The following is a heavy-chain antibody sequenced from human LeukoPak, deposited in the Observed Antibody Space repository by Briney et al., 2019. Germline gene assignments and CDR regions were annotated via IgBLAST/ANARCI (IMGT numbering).Heavy chain of an antibody. CDR2: ISYDGSNK. Sequence: PGRSLRLSCAASGFIFSSYAMHWVRQAPGKGLEWVAVISYDGSNKYYADSVKGRFTISRDNSKNTLYLQMNSLRAEDTAVYYCATLTPGIAAAGRIIDYWGQGTLVTVSS. D-gene: IGHD6-13*01. V-gene: IGHV3-30*01. J-gene: IGHJ4*02. CDR1: GFIFSSYA. CDR3: ATLTPGIAAAGRIIDY.